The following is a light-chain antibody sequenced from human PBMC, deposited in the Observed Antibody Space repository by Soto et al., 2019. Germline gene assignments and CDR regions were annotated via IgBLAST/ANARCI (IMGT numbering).Light chain of an antibody. CDR2: DAS. CDR3: QLRSNSPPT. CDR1: QSVSSY. V-gene: IGKV3-11*01. Sequence: EIVLTQSPATLSLSPGERATLSCRASQSVSSYLAWYQQKPGQAPRLLIYDASNRAPGIPARFSGSGSGTYFSITISSLEPEDCAVYYCQLRSNSPPTFGQRTRLEIK. J-gene: IGKJ5*01.